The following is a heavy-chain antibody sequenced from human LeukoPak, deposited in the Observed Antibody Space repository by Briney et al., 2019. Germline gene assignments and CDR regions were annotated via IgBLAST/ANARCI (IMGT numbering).Heavy chain of an antibody. CDR2: ISYDGSNK. J-gene: IGHJ4*02. Sequence: PGGSLRLSCAASGFTFSSYAMHWVRQAPGKGLEWVAVISYDGSNKYYADSVKGRFTISRDNAKNSLYLQMNSLRAEDTALYYCAKDHYDFWSGPFDYWGQGTLVTVSS. CDR3: AKDHYDFWSGPFDY. D-gene: IGHD3-3*01. V-gene: IGHV3-30-3*01. CDR1: GFTFSSYA.